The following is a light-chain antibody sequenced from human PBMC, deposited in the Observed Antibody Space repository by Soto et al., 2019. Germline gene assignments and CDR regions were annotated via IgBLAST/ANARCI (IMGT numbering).Light chain of an antibody. CDR1: QTISNF. V-gene: IGKV3-11*01. CDR2: DTS. J-gene: IGKJ4*01. Sequence: EIVLTQSPATLSLSPGERATLSSRASQTISNFLAWYQQKPGQAPRLLIYDTSNRATGIPARFSGSGSGTDFTLTISSLEPEDFAIYYCHQRSDWSLTFGGGTEVEIK. CDR3: HQRSDWSLT.